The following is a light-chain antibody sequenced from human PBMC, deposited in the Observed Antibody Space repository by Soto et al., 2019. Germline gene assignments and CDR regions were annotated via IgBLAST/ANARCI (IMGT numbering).Light chain of an antibody. CDR3: AAWEDSLNGYV. CDR2: TNN. CDR1: SSNIGRNT. V-gene: IGLV1-44*01. J-gene: IGLJ1*01. Sequence: VLTQPPSASGTPGQKVTISCSGNSSNIGRNTVNWYQQLPGTAPKLLISTNNRRPSGVPARFSGSKSGTSASLAISGLQSDDEADYYCAAWEDSLNGYVFGTGTKVTVL.